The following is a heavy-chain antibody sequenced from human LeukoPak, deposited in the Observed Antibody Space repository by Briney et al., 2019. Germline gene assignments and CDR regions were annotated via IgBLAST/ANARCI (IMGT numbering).Heavy chain of an antibody. CDR3: ARAHSGWLSFYYYYMDV. V-gene: IGHV3-7*04. D-gene: IGHD3-22*01. CDR2: IKQDGSEK. Sequence: GGSLRLSCAASGFTFSSYWMSWVRQAPGKGLEWVANIKQDGSEKYCVDSVKGRFTISRDNAKNSLYLQMNSLRAEDTAVYYCARAHSGWLSFYYYYMDVWGKGTTVTVSS. CDR1: GFTFSSYW. J-gene: IGHJ6*03.